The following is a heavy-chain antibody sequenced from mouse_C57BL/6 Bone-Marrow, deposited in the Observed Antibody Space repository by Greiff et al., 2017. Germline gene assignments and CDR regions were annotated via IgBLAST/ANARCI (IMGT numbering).Heavy chain of an antibody. V-gene: IGHV5-4*01. CDR2: ISAGGSYT. D-gene: IGHD2-2*01. CDR1: GFTFSSYA. CDR3: AREGYEGWFAY. Sequence: EVKLVESGGGLVKPGGSLKLSCAASGFTFSSYAMSWVRQTPEQRLEWVATISAGGSYTYYPDNVKGRFTISRDNAKNNLYLQMSHLKSEDTAMYYCAREGYEGWFAYWGQGTLVTVSA. J-gene: IGHJ3*01.